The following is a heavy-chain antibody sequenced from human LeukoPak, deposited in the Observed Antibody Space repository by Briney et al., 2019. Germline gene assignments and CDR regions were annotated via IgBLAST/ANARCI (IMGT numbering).Heavy chain of an antibody. J-gene: IGHJ4*02. Sequence: LTGGSLRLSCVASGFPFSSYWMTWVRQAPGKGLEWVANIKQDGSKKSYVDSVKGRFTISRDDSKSIAYLQMNSLKTEDTAVYYCAFIFSSGPDYWGQGTLVTVSS. CDR2: IKQDGSKK. V-gene: IGHV3-7*03. D-gene: IGHD6-19*01. CDR3: AFIFSSGPDY. CDR1: GFPFSSYW.